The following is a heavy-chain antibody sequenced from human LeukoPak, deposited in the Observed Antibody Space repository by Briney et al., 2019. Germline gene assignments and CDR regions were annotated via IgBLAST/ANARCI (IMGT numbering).Heavy chain of an antibody. D-gene: IGHD6-19*01. CDR2: ISGGSSFT. CDR1: GFSFSSFS. CDR3: ARDLEYSSGPNY. J-gene: IGHJ4*02. Sequence: GGSLRLSCAASGFSFSSFSMNWVRQAPGKGLEWVSYISGGSSFTYYVDSVKGRFTISRDNAKNSLYLQMNSLRAEDTAVYYCARDLEYSSGPNYWGQRTRVTVSS. V-gene: IGHV3-21*01.